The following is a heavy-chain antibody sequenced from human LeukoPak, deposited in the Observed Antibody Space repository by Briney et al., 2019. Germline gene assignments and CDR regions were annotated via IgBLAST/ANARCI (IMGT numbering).Heavy chain of an antibody. J-gene: IGHJ6*02. V-gene: IGHV4-34*01. CDR3: ARVITMVRGVIRYYYYGMDV. Sequence: PSEILSLTCAVYGGSFSGYYWSWIRHPPGKGLEWIGEINHSGGTNYNPSLKSRVTISVDTSKNQFSLKLSSVTAADTAVYYCARVITMVRGVIRYYYYGMDVWGQGTTVTVSS. CDR1: GGSFSGYY. CDR2: INHSGGT. D-gene: IGHD3-10*01.